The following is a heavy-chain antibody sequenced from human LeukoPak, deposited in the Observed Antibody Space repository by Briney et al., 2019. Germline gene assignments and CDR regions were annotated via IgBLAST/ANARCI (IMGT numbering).Heavy chain of an antibody. CDR1: GGSISSYY. Sequence: PSETLSLTCTVSGGSISSYYWSWIRQPPGKGLEWIGYIYYSGSTNYNPSLKSRVTISADTSKNQFSLKLSSVTAADTAVYYCARRVYYYDSSGYNDAFDIWGQGTMVTVSS. J-gene: IGHJ3*02. V-gene: IGHV4-59*08. CDR3: ARRVYYYDSSGYNDAFDI. CDR2: IYYSGST. D-gene: IGHD3-22*01.